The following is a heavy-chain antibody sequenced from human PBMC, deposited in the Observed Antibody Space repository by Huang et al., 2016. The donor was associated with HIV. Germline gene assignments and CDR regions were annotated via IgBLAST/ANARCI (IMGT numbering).Heavy chain of an antibody. CDR1: GPSITSSTFY. CDR2: VYFLGKT. J-gene: IGHJ6*02. V-gene: IGHV4-39*02. CDR3: AREVRSVDTDRPDGYYYRGLDV. Sequence: QLRESGPGLVTPSETLSLTCSASGPSITSSTFYWGWFRQPPGRGREWIGSVYFLGKTYNSPALKSRVTISIDTANKQYSMRLTSVTAADTAVYFCAREVRSVDTDRPDGYYYRGLDVWGQGTTVIVSS. D-gene: IGHD2-2*03.